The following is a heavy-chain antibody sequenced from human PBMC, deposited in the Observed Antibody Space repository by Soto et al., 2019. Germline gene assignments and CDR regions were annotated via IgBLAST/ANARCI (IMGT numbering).Heavy chain of an antibody. J-gene: IGHJ5*02. Sequence: GGSLRLSCAASGFTFSSYSMNWVRQAPGKGLEWVSSISSSSSYIYYADSVRGRFTISRDNAKNSLYLQMNSLGAEDTAVYYCARVPDFWSGYYNPRWFDPWGQGTLVTVSS. V-gene: IGHV3-21*01. D-gene: IGHD3-3*01. CDR2: ISSSSSYI. CDR1: GFTFSSYS. CDR3: ARVPDFWSGYYNPRWFDP.